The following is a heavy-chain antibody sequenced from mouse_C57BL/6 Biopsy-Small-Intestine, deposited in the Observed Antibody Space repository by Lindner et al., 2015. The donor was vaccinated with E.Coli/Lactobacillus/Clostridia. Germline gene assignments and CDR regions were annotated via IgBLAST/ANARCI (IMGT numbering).Heavy chain of an antibody. CDR2: IIPTFGAP. V-gene: IGHV1-54*01. J-gene: IGHJ4*01. D-gene: IGHD1-1*01. CDR1: GGTFSNYG. CDR3: ARWAGHCSNIICYTPLDY. Sequence: SVKVSCKASGGTFSNYGLSWVRQAPGQGLEWMGGIIPTFGAPNYAQKFQGRVTITADESASTAYLELRSLRSEDTAVYYCARWAGHCSNIICYTPLDYWGQGTLVTVSS.